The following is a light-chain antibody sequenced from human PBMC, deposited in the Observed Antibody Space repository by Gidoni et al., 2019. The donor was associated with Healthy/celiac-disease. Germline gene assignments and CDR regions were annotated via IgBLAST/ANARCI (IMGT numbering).Light chain of an antibody. J-gene: IGKJ2*01. V-gene: IGKV1-39*01. CDR3: QQSYSTPMYT. CDR2: AAS. Sequence: DIQMTQHPSSLSASVGDRVTITCRASQSISSYLNWYQQKPGKAPKLLIYAASSLQSGVPSRFSGSGSGTDFTLTISSLQPEDFATYYCQQSYSTPMYTFGQXTKLEIK. CDR1: QSISSY.